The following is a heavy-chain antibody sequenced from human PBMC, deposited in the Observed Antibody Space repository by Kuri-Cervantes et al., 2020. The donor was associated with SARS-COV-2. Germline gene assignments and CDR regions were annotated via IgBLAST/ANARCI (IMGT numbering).Heavy chain of an antibody. CDR2: INPNSGGT. CDR1: GYTFTGYY. V-gene: IGHV1-2*02. J-gene: IGHJ4*02. CDR3: ARDYHDFWSGYYPFEY. Sequence: ASVKVSCKASGYTFTGYYMHWVRQAPGQGLEWMGWINPNSGGTNYAQKFQGRVTMTRDTSISTAYMELSRLRSDDTAVYYCARDYHDFWSGYYPFEYWGQGTLVTVSS. D-gene: IGHD3-3*01.